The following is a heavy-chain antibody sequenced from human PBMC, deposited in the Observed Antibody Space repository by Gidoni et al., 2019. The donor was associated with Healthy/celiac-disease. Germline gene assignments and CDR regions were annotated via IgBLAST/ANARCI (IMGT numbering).Heavy chain of an antibody. J-gene: IGHJ6*02. CDR2: ISYDGSNK. CDR3: ARDGGSGITYYYGIDV. D-gene: IGHD3-10*01. CDR1: GFTFSSYA. Sequence: QVQLVESGGGVVQPGRSLRLSCAASGFTFSSYAMHWVRQAPGKGLEWVAVISYDGSNKYYADSVKGRFTISRDNSKNTLYLQMNSLRAEDTAVYYCARDGGSGITYYYGIDVWGQGTTVTVSS. V-gene: IGHV3-30-3*01.